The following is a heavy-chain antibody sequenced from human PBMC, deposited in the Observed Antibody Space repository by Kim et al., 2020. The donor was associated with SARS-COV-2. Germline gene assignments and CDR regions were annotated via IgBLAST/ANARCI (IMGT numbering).Heavy chain of an antibody. Sequence: RFTISRDNSKNTLYLQMNSLGDEDTALYYCAKVVVMDGYNYYYYYGMDVWGQGTAVTVSS. D-gene: IGHD3-22*01. J-gene: IGHJ6*02. V-gene: IGHV3-23*01. CDR3: AKVVVMDGYNYYYYYGMDV.